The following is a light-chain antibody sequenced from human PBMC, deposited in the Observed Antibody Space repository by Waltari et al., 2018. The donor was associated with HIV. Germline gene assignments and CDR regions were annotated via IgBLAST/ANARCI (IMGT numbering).Light chain of an antibody. J-gene: IGLJ1*01. V-gene: IGLV1-47*01. CDR1: SSNIESNY. CDR2: RNN. Sequence: QSVLTQPPSASGTPGQRVTISCSGSSSNIESNYVYWYQHLPGTAPKLLIYRNNRRPSGVPDRFSGSKSGTSASLAISGLRSEDEADYYCAAWDDSLSGYVFGTGTKVTVL. CDR3: AAWDDSLSGYV.